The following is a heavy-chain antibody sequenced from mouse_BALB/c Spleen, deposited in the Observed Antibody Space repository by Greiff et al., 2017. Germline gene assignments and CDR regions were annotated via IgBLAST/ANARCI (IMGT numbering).Heavy chain of an antibody. Sequence: VQLQQSGPELVKPGASVKMSCKASGYTFTSYVMHWVKQKPGQGLEWIGYINPYNDGTKYKEKFKGKATLTSDKSSSTAYMELSSLTSEDSAVYYCARGEAYYDYDGFAYWGQGTLVTVSA. CDR3: ARGEAYYDYDGFAY. J-gene: IGHJ3*01. CDR2: INPYNDGT. V-gene: IGHV1-14*01. CDR1: GYTFTSYV. D-gene: IGHD2-4*01.